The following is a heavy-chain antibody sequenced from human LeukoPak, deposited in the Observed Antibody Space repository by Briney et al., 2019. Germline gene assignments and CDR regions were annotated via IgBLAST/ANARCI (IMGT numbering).Heavy chain of an antibody. D-gene: IGHD4-23*01. CDR1: GFTFSSYW. Sequence: PGGSLRLFCSASGFTFSSYWMHWVRQAPGKGLVWVSRINSDGSSTSYADSVKGRFTISRDNAKNTLYLQMNSLRAEDTAVYYCARASAPTVVTSYWGQGTLVTVSS. CDR2: INSDGSST. J-gene: IGHJ4*02. V-gene: IGHV3-74*01. CDR3: ARASAPTVVTSY.